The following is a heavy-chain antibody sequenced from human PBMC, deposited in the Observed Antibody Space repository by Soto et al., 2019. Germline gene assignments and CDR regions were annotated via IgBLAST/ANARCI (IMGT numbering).Heavy chain of an antibody. Sequence: QVQLVQSGAELKKPGSSVKVSCKSSGGTFSNYAITWVRQAPGQGLEWMGGIIPIFGTSNYAQKFQGRVTFTADESITTTYMDLSSLKSEDTAVYYCASRPRTGYNTWGQGTLVTVSS. CDR1: GGTFSNYA. V-gene: IGHV1-69*01. CDR3: ASRPRTGYNT. J-gene: IGHJ5*02. CDR2: IIPIFGTS. D-gene: IGHD5-12*01.